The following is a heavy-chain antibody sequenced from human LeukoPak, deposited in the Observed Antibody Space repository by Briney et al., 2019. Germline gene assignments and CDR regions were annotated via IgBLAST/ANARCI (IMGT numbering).Heavy chain of an antibody. CDR2: INPNSGGT. CDR1: GYTCTGYY. Sequence: ASVKVSCKASGYTCTGYYMHWVRQAPGQGLEWKGWINPNSGGTNYAQKFQGRVTMTRDTSISTAYMELSRLRSDDTAVYYCARELIRGIYGLSRYWGQGTLVTVSS. J-gene: IGHJ4*02. V-gene: IGHV1-2*02. D-gene: IGHD4-17*01. CDR3: ARELIRGIYGLSRY.